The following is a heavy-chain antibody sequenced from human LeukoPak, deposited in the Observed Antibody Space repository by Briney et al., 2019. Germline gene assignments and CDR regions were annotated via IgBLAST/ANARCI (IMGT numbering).Heavy chain of an antibody. J-gene: IGHJ6*03. CDR1: GFTFSSYA. Sequence: GRSLRLSCAASGFTFSSYAMRWVRQAPGKGLEWVAVISYDGSNKYYADSVKGRFTISRDNSTNTLYLQMNSLRAEDTAVYYCARDNHYYMDVWGKGTTVTVSS. V-gene: IGHV3-30*04. CDR3: ARDNHYYMDV. CDR2: ISYDGSNK. D-gene: IGHD1-14*01.